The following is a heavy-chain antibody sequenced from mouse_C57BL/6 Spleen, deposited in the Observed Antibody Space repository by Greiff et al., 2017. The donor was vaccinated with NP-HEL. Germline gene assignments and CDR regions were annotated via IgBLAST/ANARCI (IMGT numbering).Heavy chain of an antibody. CDR2: INPYNGGT. CDR3: ARDTTVVAKGYAMDY. J-gene: IGHJ4*01. V-gene: IGHV1-19*01. D-gene: IGHD1-1*01. Sequence: EVQLQQSGPVLVKPGASVKMSCKASGYTFTDYYMNWVKQSHGKSLEWIGVINPYNGGTSYNQKFKGKATLTVDKSSSTAYMELNSLTSEDSAVYYCARDTTVVAKGYAMDYWGQRTSVTVSS. CDR1: GYTFTDYY.